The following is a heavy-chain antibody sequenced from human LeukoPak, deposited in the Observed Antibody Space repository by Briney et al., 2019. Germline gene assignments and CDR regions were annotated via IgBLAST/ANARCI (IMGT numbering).Heavy chain of an antibody. CDR1: GGSFSGYY. Sequence: PSETLSLTCAVYGGSFSGYYWSWIRQPAGKGLEWIGRIYTSGSTNYNPSLKSRVTMSVDTSKNQFSLKLSSVTAADTAVYYCARSFSSGWYDHYYYYMDVWGKGTTVTVSS. CDR2: IYTSGST. CDR3: ARSFSSGWYDHYYYYMDV. D-gene: IGHD6-19*01. V-gene: IGHV4-59*10. J-gene: IGHJ6*03.